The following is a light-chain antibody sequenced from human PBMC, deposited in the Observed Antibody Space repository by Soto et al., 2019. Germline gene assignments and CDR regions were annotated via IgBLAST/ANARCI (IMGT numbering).Light chain of an antibody. Sequence: QSVLTQPPSASGSPGQSVTLSCTGTSSDVGGYNYVSWYQQHPGKAPKLIISEVSKRRLGVPDRFSGTKSRNTACLTVSVLQAEDEADYYCSSYAVCNNFRVFGTGTKLTVL. V-gene: IGLV2-8*01. CDR2: EVS. J-gene: IGLJ1*01. CDR1: SSDVGGYNY. CDR3: SSYAVCNNFRV.